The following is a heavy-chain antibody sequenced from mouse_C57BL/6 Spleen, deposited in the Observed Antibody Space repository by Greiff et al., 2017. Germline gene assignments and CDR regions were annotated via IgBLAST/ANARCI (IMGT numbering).Heavy chain of an antibody. J-gene: IGHJ2*01. D-gene: IGHD2-5*01. CDR1: GFTFSDYG. CDR3: ARRAYYSNLDY. CDR2: ISSGSSTI. Sequence: EVQLQQSGGGLVKPGGSLKLSCAASGFTFSDYGMHWVRQAPEKGLEWVAYISSGSSTIYYADTVKGRFTISRDNAKNTLFLQMTSLRSEDTAMYYCARRAYYSNLDYWGQGTTLTVSS. V-gene: IGHV5-17*01.